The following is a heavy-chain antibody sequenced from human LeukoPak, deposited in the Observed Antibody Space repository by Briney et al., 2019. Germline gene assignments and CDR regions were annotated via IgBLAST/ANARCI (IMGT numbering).Heavy chain of an antibody. Sequence: SETLSLTCTVSGGSISSYYWSWIRQPPGKGLEWIGYIYYSGSTNYNPSLKSRVTISVDTSKNQFSLKLSSVTAADTAVYYCARDGSKVGFSFDYWGQGTLVTVSS. CDR1: GGSISSYY. CDR2: IYYSGST. CDR3: ARDGSKVGFSFDY. J-gene: IGHJ4*02. D-gene: IGHD1-26*01. V-gene: IGHV4-59*12.